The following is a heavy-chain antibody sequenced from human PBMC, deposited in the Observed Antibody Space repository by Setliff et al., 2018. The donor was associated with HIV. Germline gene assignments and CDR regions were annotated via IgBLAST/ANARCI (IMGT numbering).Heavy chain of an antibody. D-gene: IGHD3-10*01. CDR2: IYTSGST. J-gene: IGHJ5*02. CDR3: ARDVGYYGSGSQP. CDR1: GGSISSGSYY. Sequence: SETLSLTYTVSGGSISSGSYYWSWIRQPAGKGLEWIGHIYTSGSTNYNPSLKSRVTISVDTSKNQFSLKLSSVTAADTAVYYCARDVGYYGSGSQPWGQGTLVTVSS. V-gene: IGHV4-61*09.